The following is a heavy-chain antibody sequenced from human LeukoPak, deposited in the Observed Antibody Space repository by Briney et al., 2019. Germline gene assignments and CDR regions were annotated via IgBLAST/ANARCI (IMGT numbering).Heavy chain of an antibody. CDR1: GYTFTGYY. J-gene: IGHJ6*04. CDR3: ARADLYYYGMDV. V-gene: IGHV1-2*04. Sequence: ASVKVSCRASGYTFTGYYMHWVRQAPGQGLEWMGWINPNSGGTNYAQKFQGWVTMTRDTSISTAYMELSRLRSDHTAVYYCARADLYYYGMDVWGKGTTVTVSS. CDR2: INPNSGGT.